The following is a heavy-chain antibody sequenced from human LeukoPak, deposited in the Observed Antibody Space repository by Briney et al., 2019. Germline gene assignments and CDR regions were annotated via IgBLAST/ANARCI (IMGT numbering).Heavy chain of an antibody. CDR2: VTSYNGDT. D-gene: IGHD3-9*01. J-gene: IGHJ5*02. V-gene: IGHV1-18*01. Sequence: ASVRVSCKASGYTFNNYGISWVRQAPGQGLEWMGWVTSYNGDTDYAQKFQGRVTMSTDTSTSTAYMELRSLRFDDTAIYYCAKDWHILTGRNCFDPWGQGTLVTVSS. CDR3: AKDWHILTGRNCFDP. CDR1: GYTFNNYG.